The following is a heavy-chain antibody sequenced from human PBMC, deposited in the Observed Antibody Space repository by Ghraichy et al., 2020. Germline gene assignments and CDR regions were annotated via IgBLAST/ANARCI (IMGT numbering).Heavy chain of an antibody. V-gene: IGHV3-7*03. D-gene: IGHD3-3*01. CDR3: ARRAEIRITLFGEIILWPAWFDA. CDR1: GFTFRNFL. J-gene: IGHJ5*02. CDR2: IKQDGSEK. Sequence: GGSLRLSCTASGFTFRNFLMSWVRQAPGKGLEWVADIKQDGSEKDYVDSVKGRFTISRDNAKNLLYLQMNSLRAEDTAVYYCARRAEIRITLFGEIILWPAWFDAWGQGTLVTVSS.